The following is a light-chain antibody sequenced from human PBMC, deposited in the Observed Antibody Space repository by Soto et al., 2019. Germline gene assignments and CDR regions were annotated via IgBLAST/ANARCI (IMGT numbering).Light chain of an antibody. V-gene: IGKV3-20*01. CDR2: TAS. J-gene: IGKJ1*01. CDR3: QHYGSSLWT. CDR1: QSVSSSY. Sequence: EIVLTQSPGTLSLSPGERATLSCRASQSVSSSYLAWYQQRPGQAPRLLIYTASSRAPGIPDRFSGSGSGTDFTLTISRLEPEDFAVYYCQHYGSSLWTFGQGTKVDIK.